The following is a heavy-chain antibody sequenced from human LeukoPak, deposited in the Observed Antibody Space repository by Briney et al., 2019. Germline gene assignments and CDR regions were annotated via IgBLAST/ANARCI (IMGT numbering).Heavy chain of an antibody. J-gene: IGHJ4*02. CDR2: MNPNSGNT. V-gene: IGHV1-8*01. CDR3: ASEYSSSWPVFDY. Sequence: ASVKVSCKASGYTFTSYDINWVRQATGQGLEWMGWMNPNSGNTGYAQKFQGRVTMTRNTSISTAYMELSRLRSDDTAVYYCASEYSSSWPVFDYWGQGTLVTVSS. CDR1: GYTFTSYD. D-gene: IGHD6-13*01.